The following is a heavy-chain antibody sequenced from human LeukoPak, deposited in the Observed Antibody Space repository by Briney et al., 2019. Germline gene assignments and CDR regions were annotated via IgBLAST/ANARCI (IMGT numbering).Heavy chain of an antibody. J-gene: IGHJ4*02. CDR3: ARGAPYCSGGSCMYYFDY. V-gene: IGHV3-21*01. CDR2: ISSSSSYI. Sequence: GGSLRLSCAASGFTSSSYSMNWVRQAPGKGLEWVSSISSSSSYIYYADSVKGRFTISRDNAKNSLYLQMNSLRAEDTAVYYCARGAPYCSGGSCMYYFDYWGQGTLVTVSS. D-gene: IGHD2-15*01. CDR1: GFTSSSYS.